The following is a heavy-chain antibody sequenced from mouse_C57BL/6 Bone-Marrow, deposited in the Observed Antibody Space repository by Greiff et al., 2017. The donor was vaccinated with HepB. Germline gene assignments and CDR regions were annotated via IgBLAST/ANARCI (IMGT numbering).Heavy chain of an antibody. CDR2: ISYDGSN. CDR1: GYSITSGYY. Sequence: EVKLMESGPGLVKPSQSLSLTCSVTGYSITSGYYWNWIRQFPGNKLEWMGYISYDGSNNYNPSLKNRISITRDTSKNQFFLKLNSVTTEDTATYYCARALYDDYAMDYWGQGTSVTVSS. V-gene: IGHV3-6*01. J-gene: IGHJ4*01. CDR3: ARALYDDYAMDY. D-gene: IGHD2-12*01.